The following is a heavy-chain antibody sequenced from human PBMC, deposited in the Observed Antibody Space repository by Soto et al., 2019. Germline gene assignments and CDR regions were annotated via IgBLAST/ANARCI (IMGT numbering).Heavy chain of an antibody. Sequence: QVQLLQSGAEVKKPGASVKVSCKASGYTFTNYGITWVRQAPGQGLEWMGWISAYNGDTHYTQRLQGRVTMTTYTSTSTAYLELRGLRSDDTAVYYCARVRQLVRYFYYYMDVWGKGTTVTVSS. CDR2: ISAYNGDT. D-gene: IGHD6-6*01. J-gene: IGHJ6*03. CDR1: GYTFTNYG. V-gene: IGHV1-18*01. CDR3: ARVRQLVRYFYYYMDV.